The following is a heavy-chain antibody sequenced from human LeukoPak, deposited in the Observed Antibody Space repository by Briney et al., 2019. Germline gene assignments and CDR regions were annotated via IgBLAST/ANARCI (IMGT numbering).Heavy chain of an antibody. J-gene: IGHJ6*04. CDR2: ISSSSSSYI. Sequence: SGGSLRLSCAASGFTFSSYSMNWLRQAPGKGLEWVSSISSSSSSYIYYADSVKGRFTISTDNAKNSLYLQMNSLRAEDTAVYYCAELGITMIGGVWGKGTTVTISS. CDR1: GFTFSSYS. CDR3: AELGITMIGGV. V-gene: IGHV3-21*01. D-gene: IGHD3-10*02.